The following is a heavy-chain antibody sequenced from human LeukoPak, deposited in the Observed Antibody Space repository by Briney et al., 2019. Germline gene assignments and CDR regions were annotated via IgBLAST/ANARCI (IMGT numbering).Heavy chain of an antibody. Sequence: PGGSLRLSCAASGFTLISATMNWVRQAPGKGLEWVSSISWTGDSTNYADSVKGRFTISRDISKNTLYLQMSSLRVEDTAVYYCARDAPYSSGWYGDGFDYWGQGTLVTVSS. D-gene: IGHD6-19*01. CDR1: GFTLISAT. CDR2: ISWTGDST. J-gene: IGHJ4*02. V-gene: IGHV3-23*01. CDR3: ARDAPYSSGWYGDGFDY.